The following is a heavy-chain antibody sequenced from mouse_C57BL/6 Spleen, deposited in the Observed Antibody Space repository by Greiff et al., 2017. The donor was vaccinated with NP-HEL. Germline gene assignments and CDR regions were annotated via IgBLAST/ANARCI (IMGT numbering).Heavy chain of an antibody. V-gene: IGHV5-17*01. D-gene: IGHD2-4*01. CDR1: GFTFSDYG. CDR2: ISSGSSTI. Sequence: EVNLVESGGGLVKPGGSLKLSCAASGFTFSDYGMHWVRQAPEKGLEWVAYISSGSSTIYYADTVKGRFTISRDNAKNTLFLQMTSLRSEDTAMYYCALMITTLMDYWGQGTSVTVSS. CDR3: ALMITTLMDY. J-gene: IGHJ4*01.